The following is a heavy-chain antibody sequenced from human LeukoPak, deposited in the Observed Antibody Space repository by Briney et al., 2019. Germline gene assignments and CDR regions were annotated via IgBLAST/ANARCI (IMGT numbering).Heavy chain of an antibody. V-gene: IGHV3-74*01. CDR3: VRDGQGSTPLDY. D-gene: IGHD2-15*01. CDR1: GFTFSSHW. J-gene: IGHJ4*02. CDR2: ISTDGSRP. Sequence: GGSLRLSCAASGFTFSSHWMHWVRQAPGKGLVWVSGISTDGSRPRYADSVNGRFTISRDNAKGTLYLQMNSLRAEDTAVYFCVRDGQGSTPLDYWGQGTLVTVSS.